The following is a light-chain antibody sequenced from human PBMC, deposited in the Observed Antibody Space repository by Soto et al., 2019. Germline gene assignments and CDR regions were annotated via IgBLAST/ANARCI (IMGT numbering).Light chain of an antibody. Sequence: QSALTQPASGSGSPGQSSTISCTGTSSGVGGYNYVSWYQQHPGKAPKLMISDVSNRPSGVSNHFSGAKYGNTASLTVCGLQAEDDADYYCSAYTGNSTLAVFGGGTKLTLL. J-gene: IGLJ2*01. CDR1: SSGVGGYNY. CDR2: DVS. CDR3: SAYTGNSTLAV. V-gene: IGLV2-14*01.